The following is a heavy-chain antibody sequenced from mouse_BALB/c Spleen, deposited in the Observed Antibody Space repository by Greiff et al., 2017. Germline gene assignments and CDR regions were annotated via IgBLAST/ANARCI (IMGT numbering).Heavy chain of an antibody. CDR1: GFSLTSYG. CDR3: ARGKDYDEGGAMDY. J-gene: IGHJ4*01. D-gene: IGHD2-4*01. Sequence: VQGVESGPGLVAPSQSLSITCTVSGFSLTSYGVHWVRQPPGKGLEWLGVIWAGGSTNYNSALMSRLSISKDNSKSQVFLKMNSLQTDDTAMYYCARGKDYDEGGAMDYWGQGTSVTVSS. CDR2: IWAGGST. V-gene: IGHV2-9*02.